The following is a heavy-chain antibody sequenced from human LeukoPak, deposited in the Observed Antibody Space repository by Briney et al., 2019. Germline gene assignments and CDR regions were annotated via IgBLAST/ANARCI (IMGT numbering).Heavy chain of an antibody. Sequence: KTSETLSLTCTVSGGSISSYYWSWIRQPPGKGLEWIGYIYYSGSTNYNPSLKSRVTISVDTSKNQFSLKLSSVTAADTAVYYCARGFPGIAVAGSSNYFDYWGQGTLVTVSS. D-gene: IGHD6-19*01. CDR1: GGSISSYY. V-gene: IGHV4-59*01. CDR3: ARGFPGIAVAGSSNYFDY. J-gene: IGHJ4*02. CDR2: IYYSGST.